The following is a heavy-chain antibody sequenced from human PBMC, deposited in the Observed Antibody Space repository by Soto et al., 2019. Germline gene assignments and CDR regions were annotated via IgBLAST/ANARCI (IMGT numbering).Heavy chain of an antibody. Sequence: EVQLVESGGVLVQPGGSLRLSCVAPGFTFDDYWMNWVRQAPGKGLEWVAIINKDGSERYYVYSVKGRFTISRDNSKNSLFLQMNSLRAEDTALYYCARDGHNTNDVDHWGQGTLVTVSS. D-gene: IGHD1-20*01. V-gene: IGHV3-7*01. CDR3: ARDGHNTNDVDH. CDR1: GFTFDDYW. J-gene: IGHJ5*02. CDR2: INKDGSER.